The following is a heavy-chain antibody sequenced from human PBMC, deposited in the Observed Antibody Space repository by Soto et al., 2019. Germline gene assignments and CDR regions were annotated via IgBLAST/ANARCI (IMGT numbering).Heavy chain of an antibody. Sequence: QVQLVQSGTEVKTPGASVKVSCKASGYTFTSYDITWVRQAPGHGLEWMGWIIPHNGNTNYAQKFQGRVTMTTDTSTSTAYMELRSLRSDDTAVYYCARDFITISALGYWGQGTLVTVSS. D-gene: IGHD3-9*01. CDR2: IIPHNGNT. V-gene: IGHV1-18*01. J-gene: IGHJ4*02. CDR3: ARDFITISALGY. CDR1: GYTFTSYD.